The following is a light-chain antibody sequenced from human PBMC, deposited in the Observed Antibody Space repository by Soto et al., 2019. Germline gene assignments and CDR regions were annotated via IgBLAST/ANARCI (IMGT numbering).Light chain of an antibody. V-gene: IGLV2-11*01. J-gene: IGLJ1*01. CDR1: SSDVGEYNY. CDR2: DVS. CDR3: TSSTTGSLYV. Sequence: QSALTQPRSVSGSPGQSVTISCTGSSSDVGEYNYVSWYQHHPGNAPKLMIYDVSKRPSGVPDRFSGSKSGNTASLTISGLQAEDEADYCCTSSTTGSLYVFGTGTKLTVL.